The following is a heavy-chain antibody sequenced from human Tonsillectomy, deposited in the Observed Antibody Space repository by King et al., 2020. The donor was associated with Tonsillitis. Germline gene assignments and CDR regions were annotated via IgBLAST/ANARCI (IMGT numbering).Heavy chain of an antibody. Sequence: VQLVESGGGVVQPGRSLRLSCAASGFTFSSYGMHWVRQAPGKGLEWVAVISYDGSNKYYADSVKGRFTISRDNYKNTLYLQMNSLRAEDTAVYYCAKDLYYYDSSGYFDYWGQGTLVTVSS. V-gene: IGHV3-30*18. J-gene: IGHJ4*02. CDR1: GFTFSSYG. CDR2: ISYDGSNK. CDR3: AKDLYYYDSSGYFDY. D-gene: IGHD3-22*01.